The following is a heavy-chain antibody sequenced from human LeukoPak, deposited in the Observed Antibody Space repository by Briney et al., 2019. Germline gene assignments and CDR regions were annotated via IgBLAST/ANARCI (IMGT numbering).Heavy chain of an antibody. V-gene: IGHV6-1*01. CDR3: ARRLSCGGDCYSDAFDI. CDR1: GDSVSSNSAA. CDR2: TYYRSKWHS. D-gene: IGHD2-21*02. J-gene: IGHJ3*02. Sequence: SQTLSLTCAISGDSVSSNSAAWNWIRQSPSRGLEWLGRTYYRSKWHSYYAPSVKSRITINPDTSKNQFSLQLSSVTAADTAVYYCARRLSCGGDCYSDAFDIWGQGTMVTVSS.